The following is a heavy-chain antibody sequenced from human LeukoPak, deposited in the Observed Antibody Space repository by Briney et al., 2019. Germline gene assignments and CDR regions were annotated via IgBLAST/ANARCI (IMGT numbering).Heavy chain of an antibody. CDR3: ARGRGVTMVRGLKTNWFDP. Sequence: QSGRSLRLSCAASGFTFSSYAMHWVRQAPGKGLEWVAVISYDGSNKYYADSVKGRFTISRDNSKKTLYLQMKSLRAEDTAVYYCARGRGVTMVRGLKTNWFDPWGQGTLVTVSS. V-gene: IGHV3-30*04. CDR2: ISYDGSNK. J-gene: IGHJ5*02. CDR1: GFTFSSYA. D-gene: IGHD3-10*01.